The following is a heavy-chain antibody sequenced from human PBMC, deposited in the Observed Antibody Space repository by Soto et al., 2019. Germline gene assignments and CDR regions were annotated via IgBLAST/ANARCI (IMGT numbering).Heavy chain of an antibody. CDR1: GFTFSNHA. CDR3: AKGKANSVFGVDTLFDY. V-gene: IGHV3-23*01. CDR2: ISGSGGNT. J-gene: IGHJ4*02. D-gene: IGHD3-3*01. Sequence: GGSLRLSCAASGFTFSNHAMSWVRQAPGRGLEWVSLISGSGGNTNYADSVRGRFTISRDNSKKTVYLQMNSLRADDTAVYYCAKGKANSVFGVDTLFDYWGQGTLVTVSS.